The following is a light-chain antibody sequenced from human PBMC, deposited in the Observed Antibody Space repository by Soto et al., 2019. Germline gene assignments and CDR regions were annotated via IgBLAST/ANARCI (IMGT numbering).Light chain of an antibody. J-gene: IGKJ1*01. Sequence: EIVLTQSPGTLSFSPGEGATLSCRASQSVSSSYLAWYQQKPGQAPRLLIYAASSRATGVPDRFSGSGSGTDFTLTISRLEPEDFAVYFCQQYGRPPWTFGQGTKVDNK. V-gene: IGKV3-20*01. CDR2: AAS. CDR1: QSVSSSY. CDR3: QQYGRPPWT.